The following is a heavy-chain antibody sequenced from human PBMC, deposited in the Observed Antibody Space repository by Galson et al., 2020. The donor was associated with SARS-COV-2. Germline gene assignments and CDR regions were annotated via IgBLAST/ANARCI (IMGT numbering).Heavy chain of an antibody. J-gene: IGHJ4*02. CDR1: GFTFSTYW. Sequence: GGSLRLSCAASGFTFSTYWMTWVRQAPGKGLEWVASIRQDGVDKYYLGSVRGRFTISKDNARDLVFLQMNGLRAEDTAVYYCARERGPKTFDHWGQGTLVTVSS. CDR2: IRQDGVDK. V-gene: IGHV3-7*03. CDR3: ARERGPKTFDH.